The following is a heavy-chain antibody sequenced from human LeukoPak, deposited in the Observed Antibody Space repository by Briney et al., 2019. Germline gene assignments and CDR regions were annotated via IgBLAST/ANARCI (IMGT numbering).Heavy chain of an antibody. Sequence: ASVTVSCKASGYTFTGHYIHWVRQAPGQGLEWVGWVNPKSGGTNYAQKFWDRVTMTTDMSISTAYMELIRLRSRDTAVYFCARGSSKYVFGYYMDVWGKGTSIIVSS. V-gene: IGHV1-2*02. D-gene: IGHD4-11*01. CDR1: GYTFTGHY. CDR2: VNPKSGGT. J-gene: IGHJ6*03. CDR3: ARGSSKYVFGYYMDV.